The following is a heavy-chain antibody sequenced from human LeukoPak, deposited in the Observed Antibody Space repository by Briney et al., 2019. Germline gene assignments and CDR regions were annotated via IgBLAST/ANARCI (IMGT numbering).Heavy chain of an antibody. CDR2: INPNSGGT. Sequence: ASVKVSCKTSGYSFTDYYMHWVRQAPGQGLEWMGRINPNSGGTNYAQNFQGRVTMTRDTSISTAYMELSRLRSDDTAVYYCARDKEATRGSDYWGQGTLVTVSS. CDR3: ARDKEATRGSDY. J-gene: IGHJ4*02. V-gene: IGHV1-2*06. CDR1: GYSFTDYY. D-gene: IGHD1-26*01.